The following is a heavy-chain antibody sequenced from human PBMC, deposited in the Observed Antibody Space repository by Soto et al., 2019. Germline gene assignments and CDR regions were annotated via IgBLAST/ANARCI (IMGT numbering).Heavy chain of an antibody. J-gene: IGHJ4*02. V-gene: IGHV3-21*01. CDR1: GFTFSSYS. D-gene: IGHD2-15*01. Sequence: GGSLRLSCAASGFTFSSYSMNWVRQAPGKGLEWVSSISSSSSYIYYADSVKGRFTISRDNAKNSLYLQMNSLRAEDTAVYYCARQCSGGSCYLNWGQGTLVTVSS. CDR2: ISSSSSYI. CDR3: ARQCSGGSCYLN.